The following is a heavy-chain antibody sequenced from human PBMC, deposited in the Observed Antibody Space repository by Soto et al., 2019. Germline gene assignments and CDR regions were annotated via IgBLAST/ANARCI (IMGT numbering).Heavy chain of an antibody. CDR1: GFTFSTYA. D-gene: IGHD6-13*01. Sequence: EVQLLESGGGLVQPGGSLRLSCAASGFTFSTYAMTWVRQAPGKGLEWLSAINTAGTTYYADSVKGRFTISRDNAKNTLYLQMDGLRAEDTALYYCAKDWYEDSWGQGTLVTVSS. CDR3: AKDWYEDS. CDR2: INTAGTT. V-gene: IGHV3-23*01. J-gene: IGHJ4*02.